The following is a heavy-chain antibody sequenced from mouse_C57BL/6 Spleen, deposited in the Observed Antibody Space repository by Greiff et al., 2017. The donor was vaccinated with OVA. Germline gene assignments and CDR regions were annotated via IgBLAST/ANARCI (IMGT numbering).Heavy chain of an antibody. Sequence: VKLMESGPGLVAPSQSLSITCTVSGFSLTSYGVHWVRQPPGKGLEWLVVIWSDGSTTYNSALKSRLSISKDNSKSQVFLKMNSLQTDDTAMYYCARHEDYYGSSLYYYAMDYWGQGTSVTVSS. D-gene: IGHD1-1*01. CDR1: GFSLTSYG. CDR3: ARHEDYYGSSLYYYAMDY. V-gene: IGHV2-6-1*01. CDR2: IWSDGST. J-gene: IGHJ4*01.